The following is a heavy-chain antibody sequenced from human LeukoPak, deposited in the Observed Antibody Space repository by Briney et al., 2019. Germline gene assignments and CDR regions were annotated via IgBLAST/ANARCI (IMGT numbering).Heavy chain of an antibody. Sequence: GASVKVSCEASGGTFSSYAISWVRQAPGQGLEWMGWISAYNGNTNYAQKLQGRVTMTTDTSTSTAYMELRSLRSDDTAVYYCARGSRGYRYGYSDYWGQGTLVTVSS. V-gene: IGHV1-18*01. CDR2: ISAYNGNT. CDR3: ARGSRGYRYGYSDY. D-gene: IGHD5-18*01. CDR1: GGTFSSYA. J-gene: IGHJ4*02.